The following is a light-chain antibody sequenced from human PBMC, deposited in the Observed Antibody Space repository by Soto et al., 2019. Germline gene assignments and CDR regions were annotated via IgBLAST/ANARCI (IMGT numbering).Light chain of an antibody. Sequence: EIVLTQSPAILSMSPGERATLSCRASQSVSSYFDWYQQKPGQAPRLLIYDAYNRATGVPARFSGSGSGTDFTLTISSLEPEDFAVYYCQQRRYWPVTFGQGTKVEIK. CDR1: QSVSSY. V-gene: IGKV3-11*01. CDR3: QQRRYWPVT. CDR2: DAY. J-gene: IGKJ1*01.